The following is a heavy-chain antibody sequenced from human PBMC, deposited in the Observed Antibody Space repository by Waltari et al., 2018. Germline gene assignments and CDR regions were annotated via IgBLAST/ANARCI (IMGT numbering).Heavy chain of an antibody. Sequence: QLQLQESGPGLVKPSETLSLTCTVSGGSISSSSYYWGWIRQPPGKGLEWIGSIYYSGSTYYNPSLKSRVTISVDTSKNQFSLKLSSVTAADTAVYYCARALWFGELSPGGGAFDIWGQGTMVTVSS. J-gene: IGHJ3*02. V-gene: IGHV4-39*07. CDR1: GGSISSSSYY. CDR2: IYYSGST. D-gene: IGHD3-10*01. CDR3: ARALWFGELSPGGGAFDI.